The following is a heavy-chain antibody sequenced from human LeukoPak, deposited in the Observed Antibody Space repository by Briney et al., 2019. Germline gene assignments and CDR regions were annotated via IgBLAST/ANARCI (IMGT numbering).Heavy chain of an antibody. J-gene: IGHJ4*02. V-gene: IGHV4-34*01. Sequence: KSSETLSLTCAVYGGSFSDYYWSWIRQPPGKGLEWIGEINHSGSTNYNPSLKSRVTISVDTSKNQFSLKLSSVTAADTAVYYCARGVHCSGGSCYFYWGQGTLVTVSS. CDR3: ARGVHCSGGSCYFY. D-gene: IGHD2-15*01. CDR2: INHSGST. CDR1: GGSFSDYY.